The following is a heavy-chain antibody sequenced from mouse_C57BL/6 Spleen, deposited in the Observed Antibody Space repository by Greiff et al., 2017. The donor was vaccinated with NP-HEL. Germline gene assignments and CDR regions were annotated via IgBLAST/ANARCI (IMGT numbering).Heavy chain of an antibody. V-gene: IGHV1-15*01. CDR2: IDPETGGT. D-gene: IGHD4-1*02. CDR3: SSNWDEAWFAY. CDR1: GYTFTDYE. Sequence: QVQLQQSGAELVRPGASVTLSCKASGYTFTDYEMHWVKQTPVHGLEWIGAIDPETGGTAYNQKFKGKAILTADKSSSTAYMELRSLISEDSAVYYCSSNWDEAWFAYWGQGTLVTVSA. J-gene: IGHJ3*01.